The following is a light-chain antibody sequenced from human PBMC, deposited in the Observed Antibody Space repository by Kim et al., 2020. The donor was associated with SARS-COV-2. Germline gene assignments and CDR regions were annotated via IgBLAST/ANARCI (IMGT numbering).Light chain of an antibody. CDR1: QTVRTN. Sequence: EIVMTQSPATLSVSPGERATLSCRASQTVRTNLVWYQQKPGQAPRVLIDLASNRATGIPARFSGSGSGTDFTLTISSLQSDDVAVYYCQQRNAWPRTFGGGTKVDIK. CDR3: QQRNAWPRT. J-gene: IGKJ4*01. CDR2: LAS. V-gene: IGKV3-15*01.